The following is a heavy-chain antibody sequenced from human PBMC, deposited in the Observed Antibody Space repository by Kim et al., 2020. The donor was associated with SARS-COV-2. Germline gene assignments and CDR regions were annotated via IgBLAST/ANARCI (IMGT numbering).Heavy chain of an antibody. CDR1: GGSFSGYY. J-gene: IGHJ4*01. CDR2: INHSGST. V-gene: IGHV4-34*01. CDR3: ARGGGIAAAGTVFFDY. Sequence: SETLSLTCAVYGGSFSGYYWSWIRQPPGKGLEWIGEINHSGSTNYNPSLKSRVTISVDTSKNQFSLKLSSVTAADTAVYYCARGGGIAAAGTVFFDYWG. D-gene: IGHD6-13*01.